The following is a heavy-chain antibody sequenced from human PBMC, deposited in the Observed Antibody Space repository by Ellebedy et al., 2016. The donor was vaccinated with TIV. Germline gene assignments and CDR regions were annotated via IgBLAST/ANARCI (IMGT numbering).Heavy chain of an antibody. Sequence: SETLSLXCTVSGCPISSYYWSWIRQPPGKGLEWIGYIYYSGSTNYNPSLKSRVTISVDTSKNQFSLKLGSVTAADTAVYYCARLSADVWGSYRKSDYWGQGTLVTVSS. V-gene: IGHV4-59*08. D-gene: IGHD3-16*02. CDR2: IYYSGST. CDR1: GCPISSYY. CDR3: ARLSADVWGSYRKSDY. J-gene: IGHJ4*02.